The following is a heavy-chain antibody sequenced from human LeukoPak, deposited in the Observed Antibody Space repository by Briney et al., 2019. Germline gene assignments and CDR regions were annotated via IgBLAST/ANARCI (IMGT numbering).Heavy chain of an antibody. D-gene: IGHD1-26*01. Sequence: GGSLRLSCAASGFMFSSFSMNWVRQAPGKGLEWVSSITSSSGYMYYADSVKGRFTISRDNAKNSLYLQMNSLSAEDTAVYYCERIEGSYSYFDYWGQGTLVTVSS. V-gene: IGHV3-21*01. CDR2: ITSSSGYM. CDR3: ERIEGSYSYFDY. CDR1: GFMFSSFS. J-gene: IGHJ4*02.